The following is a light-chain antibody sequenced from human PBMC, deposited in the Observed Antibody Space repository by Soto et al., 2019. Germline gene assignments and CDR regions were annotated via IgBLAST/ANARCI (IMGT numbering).Light chain of an antibody. CDR3: MQRIEFPIP. V-gene: IGKV2-40*01. Sequence: MSKTTLYLSVRTGDTASMYCRFIQRTLDSDDGNTYVDWYLQRPGQSPQLMIYTLSSRASGVPDRFSGSGSRTDFTLKISRVEAEDVGVYYCMQRIEFPIPFGQGTRLE. CDR2: TLS. J-gene: IGKJ5*01. CDR1: QRTLDSDDGNTY.